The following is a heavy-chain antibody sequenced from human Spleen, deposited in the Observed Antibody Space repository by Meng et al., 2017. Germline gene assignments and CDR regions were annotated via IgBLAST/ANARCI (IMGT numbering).Heavy chain of an antibody. CDR2: IIPLFGTT. Sequence: AVMVSCKASGGTFSNYAINWVRQAPGPGLEWMGGIIPLFGTTNYAQKFQDKITITADGSTATAYMELSSLRSEDTAVYYCARGQSGGWYVGEHYFDHWGQGTLVTVSS. CDR1: GGTFSNYA. V-gene: IGHV1-69*13. D-gene: IGHD6-19*01. CDR3: ARGQSGGWYVGEHYFDH. J-gene: IGHJ4*02.